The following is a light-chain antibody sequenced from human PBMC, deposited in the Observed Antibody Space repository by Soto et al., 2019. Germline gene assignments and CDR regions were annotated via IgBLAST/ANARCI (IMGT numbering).Light chain of an antibody. Sequence: EIVLTQSPATLSLSPGERATLACRASKSVSNYLAWYQQKSGQAPRILIYGASSRASGIPDRFSGSGSGTDFTLTISRVEPEDFAVYYCQQYGSSLTFGLGTKVDI. CDR1: KSVSNY. J-gene: IGKJ1*01. CDR2: GAS. CDR3: QQYGSSLT. V-gene: IGKV3-20*01.